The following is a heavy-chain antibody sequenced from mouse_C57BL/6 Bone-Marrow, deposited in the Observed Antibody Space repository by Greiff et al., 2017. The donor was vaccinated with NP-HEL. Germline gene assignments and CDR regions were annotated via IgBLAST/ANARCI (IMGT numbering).Heavy chain of an antibody. Sequence: QVHVKQSGAELVKPGASVKISCKASGYAFRSYWMNWVKQRPGKGLEWIGQIYPGDGDTNYNGKFKGKATLTADKSSSTAYMQLSSLTSEDSAVYFCARYYGSSYYFDYWGQGTTLTVSS. V-gene: IGHV1-80*01. CDR1: GYAFRSYW. CDR3: ARYYGSSYYFDY. D-gene: IGHD1-1*01. J-gene: IGHJ2*01. CDR2: IYPGDGDT.